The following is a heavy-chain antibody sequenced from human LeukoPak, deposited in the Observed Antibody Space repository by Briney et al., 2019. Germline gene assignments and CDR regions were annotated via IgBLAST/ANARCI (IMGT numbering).Heavy chain of an antibody. J-gene: IGHJ4*02. CDR1: GITFSYTG. CDR3: AQAAAGTAGGDY. CDR2: ISYDGSNK. Sequence: PGGSLRLSCAASGITFSYTGMHWVRQAPGKGLEWVAVISYDGSNKYYADSVKGRFTISRDNSKNTLYLQMNSLRAEDTAVYYCAQAAAGTAGGDYWGQGTLVTVSS. D-gene: IGHD6-13*01. V-gene: IGHV3-30*19.